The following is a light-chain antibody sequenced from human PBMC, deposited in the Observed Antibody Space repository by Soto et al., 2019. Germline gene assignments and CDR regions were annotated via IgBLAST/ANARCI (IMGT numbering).Light chain of an antibody. CDR3: LQYSSCPKT. CDR1: QGIGNG. V-gene: IGKV1-17*01. CDR2: EAS. Sequence: DIQMTQSPSSLSASVGDRVTITCRASQGIGNGLGWYQQKPGEAPKRLIYEASILQSGVPSRFSGSGSGTEFTLSISSLQPEDFATYFCLQYSSCPKTFGQGTNVEIK. J-gene: IGKJ1*01.